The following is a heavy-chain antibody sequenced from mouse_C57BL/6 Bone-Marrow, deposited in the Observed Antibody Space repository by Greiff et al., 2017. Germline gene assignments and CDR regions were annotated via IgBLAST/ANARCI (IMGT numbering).Heavy chain of an antibody. J-gene: IGHJ3*01. D-gene: IGHD3-2*01. Sequence: VQLQQPGAELVKPGASVKLSCKASGYTFTSYWMQWVKQRPGQGLEWIGEIDPSDSYTNYNQKFKGKATLTVDTSSSTAYMQRSSLTSEDSAVYYCASPTARATWGWFAYWGQGTLVTVSA. CDR2: IDPSDSYT. CDR3: ASPTARATWGWFAY. V-gene: IGHV1-50*01. CDR1: GYTFTSYW.